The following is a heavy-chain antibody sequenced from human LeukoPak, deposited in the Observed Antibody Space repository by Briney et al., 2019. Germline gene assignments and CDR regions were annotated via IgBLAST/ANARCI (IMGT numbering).Heavy chain of an antibody. J-gene: IGHJ4*02. V-gene: IGHV1-24*01. Sequence: ASVEVSCMVSGYTLTELSMHWVRQAPGKGLEWMGGFDPEDVETIYAQKFQGRVTMTEDTSTDTAYMELSSLRSEDTAVYYCATTLEGTVTNHWGQGTLVTVSS. CDR1: GYTLTELS. D-gene: IGHD4-17*01. CDR2: FDPEDVET. CDR3: ATTLEGTVTNH.